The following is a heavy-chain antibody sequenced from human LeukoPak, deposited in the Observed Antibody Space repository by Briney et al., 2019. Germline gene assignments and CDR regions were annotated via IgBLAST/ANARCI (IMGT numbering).Heavy chain of an antibody. D-gene: IGHD3-16*02. CDR3: AKDRLPLGELSLFDY. CDR2: IWYDGNNK. CDR1: GFTFSSYG. J-gene: IGHJ4*02. Sequence: GGSLRLSCAASGFTFSSYGMHWVRQAPGKGLEWVAVIWYDGNNKYYAESVKGRFTISRDISKNTLYLQMNSLRAEDTAVYYCAKDRLPLGELSLFDYWGQGTLVTVSS. V-gene: IGHV3-33*06.